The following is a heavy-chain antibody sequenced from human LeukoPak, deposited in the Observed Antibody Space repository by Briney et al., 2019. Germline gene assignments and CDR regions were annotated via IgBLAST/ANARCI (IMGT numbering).Heavy chain of an antibody. CDR1: GFTFSDYY. D-gene: IGHD3-22*01. CDR3: AGRNYYDSSGYYYEYVQH. Sequence: PGGSLRLSCAASGFTFSDYYMSWIRQAPGKGLEWVSYISSSGSTIYYADSVKGRFTISRDNAKNSLYLQMNSLRAEDTAVYYCAGRNYYDSSGYYYEYVQHWGQGTLVTVSS. J-gene: IGHJ1*01. V-gene: IGHV3-11*04. CDR2: ISSSGSTI.